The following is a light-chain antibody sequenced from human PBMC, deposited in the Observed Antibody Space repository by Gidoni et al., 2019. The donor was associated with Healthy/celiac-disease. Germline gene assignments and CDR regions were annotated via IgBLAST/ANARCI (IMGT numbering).Light chain of an antibody. V-gene: IGKV3-20*01. Sequence: EIVLTQSPGTLSLSPGERATLSCRASQSVSSSYLAWYQQKPGHAPRLLIYGASSRATGIPDRVSGSGSGTDFTLTISRLEPEDFAVYYCQQYGSSSWTFGQGTKVEIK. CDR2: GAS. CDR1: QSVSSSY. J-gene: IGKJ1*01. CDR3: QQYGSSSWT.